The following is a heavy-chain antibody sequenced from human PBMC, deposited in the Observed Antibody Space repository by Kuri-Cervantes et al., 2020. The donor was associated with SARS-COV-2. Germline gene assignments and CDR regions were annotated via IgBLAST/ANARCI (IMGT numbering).Heavy chain of an antibody. D-gene: IGHD4/OR15-4a*01. CDR3: ARDPNANHNNWFDP. Sequence: SETLSLTCTVSGGSISSGSYYWSWIRQPAGKGLEWIGHIYTSGSTNYNPSLKSRITISVDTSKNQFSLMLSSVTAADTAVYYCARDPNANHNNWFDPWGQGTLVTVSS. V-gene: IGHV4-61*09. CDR1: GGSISSGSYY. CDR2: IYTSGST. J-gene: IGHJ5*02.